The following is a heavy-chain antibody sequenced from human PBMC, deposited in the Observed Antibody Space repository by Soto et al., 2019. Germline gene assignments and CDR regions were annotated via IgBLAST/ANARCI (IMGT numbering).Heavy chain of an antibody. Sequence: EVQLLESGGGLVQPGGSLRLSCAASGFTFSSYAMNWVRQAPGKGLEWVSVIGGSGDITYHPDSVKGRFTISRDNSKNKLYLQMNSLRAEDTAVYYCAKEEKVTNYYYYYYGMDVWGQGTTVTVSS. CDR1: GFTFSSYA. V-gene: IGHV3-23*01. CDR2: IGGSGDIT. J-gene: IGHJ6*02. D-gene: IGHD4-17*01. CDR3: AKEEKVTNYYYYYYGMDV.